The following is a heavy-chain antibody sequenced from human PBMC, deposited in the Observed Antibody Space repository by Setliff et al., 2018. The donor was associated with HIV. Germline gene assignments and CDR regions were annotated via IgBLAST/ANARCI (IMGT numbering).Heavy chain of an antibody. CDR2: LYVSGDT. CDR3: ASLVVDLFDGSAYSDY. Sequence: SETLSLTCYVTDDPISSYYWSWVRQPAGKGLEWIGRLYVSGDTNYNPSLKSRVTMSLDTSKKHFSLNLNSVTAADTAVYFCASLVVDLFDGSAYSDYWGQGRLVTVSS. J-gene: IGHJ4*02. V-gene: IGHV4-4*07. CDR1: DDPISSYY. D-gene: IGHD3-22*01.